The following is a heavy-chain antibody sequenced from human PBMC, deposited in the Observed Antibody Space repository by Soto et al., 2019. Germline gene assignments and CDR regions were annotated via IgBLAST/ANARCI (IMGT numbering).Heavy chain of an antibody. Sequence: SETLSLTCTFSCGSIISGDYYWSWIRQPPGKGLEWIGYIYYSGSTYYNPSLKSRVTISVDTSKNQFSLKLSSVTAADTAVYYCAEMVLGAWFDPWGQGTLVTVSS. CDR1: CGSIISGDYY. CDR2: IYYSGST. D-gene: IGHD3-3*02. J-gene: IGHJ5*02. CDR3: AEMVLGAWFDP. V-gene: IGHV4-30-4*01.